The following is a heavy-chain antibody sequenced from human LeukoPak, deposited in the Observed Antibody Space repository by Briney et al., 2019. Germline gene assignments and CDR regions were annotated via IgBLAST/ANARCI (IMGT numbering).Heavy chain of an antibody. CDR2: ISGSGSST. J-gene: IGHJ4*02. CDR3: ARGGGSADY. D-gene: IGHD2-15*01. V-gene: IGHV3-23*01. Sequence: PGESLRLSCAASGFPFSSYAMNWVRQAPGKGLEWVSTISGSGSSTYYAESVKGRFTISRDTSNNTLNLRMNSLRAEDTAVYFCARGGGSADYWGQGTQVTVSS. CDR1: GFPFSSYA.